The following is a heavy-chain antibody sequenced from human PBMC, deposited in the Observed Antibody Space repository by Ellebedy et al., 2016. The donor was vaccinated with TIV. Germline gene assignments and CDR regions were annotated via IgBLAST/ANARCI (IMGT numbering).Heavy chain of an antibody. D-gene: IGHD5-24*01. Sequence: AASVKVSCKASGYEFIYSTMHWVRQAPGQSLEWMGWINAGNSNTKYSEALRGRVIITRDISASIVYMELSSLRPEDTAVYYCARERGGYKTFDFWGQGTLVTVSS. J-gene: IGHJ4*02. CDR1: GYEFIYST. CDR2: INAGNSNT. CDR3: ARERGGYKTFDF. V-gene: IGHV1-3*01.